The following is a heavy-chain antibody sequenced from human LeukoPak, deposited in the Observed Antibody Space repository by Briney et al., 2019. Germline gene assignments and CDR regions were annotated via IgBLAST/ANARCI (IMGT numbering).Heavy chain of an antibody. V-gene: IGHV3-9*03. CDR2: ISWNSGSI. J-gene: IGHJ4*02. Sequence: GGSLRLSCAASGFTFSSYAMHWVRQAPGKGLEWVSGISWNSGSIGYADSVKGRFTISRDNAKNSLYLQMNSLRAEDMALYYCAKGPTYYYDSSGYLDYWGQGTLVTVSS. CDR3: AKGPTYYYDSSGYLDY. CDR1: GFTFSSYA. D-gene: IGHD3-22*01.